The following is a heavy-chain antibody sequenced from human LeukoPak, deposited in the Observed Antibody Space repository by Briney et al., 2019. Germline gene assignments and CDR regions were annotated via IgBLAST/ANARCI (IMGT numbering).Heavy chain of an antibody. Sequence: SQTLSLTCTVSGGSISSGSYYWSWIRQPAGKGLEWLGRIYTSGSTNYNPSLKSRVTISVDTSKNQFSLKLSSVTAADTAVYYCARAGAYYYDSARNDAFDIWGQGTMVTVSS. CDR2: IYTSGST. V-gene: IGHV4-61*02. CDR3: ARAGAYYYDSARNDAFDI. J-gene: IGHJ3*02. D-gene: IGHD3-22*01. CDR1: GGSISSGSYY.